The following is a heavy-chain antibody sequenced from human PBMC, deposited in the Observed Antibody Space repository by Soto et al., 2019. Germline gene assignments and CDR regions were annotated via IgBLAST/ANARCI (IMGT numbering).Heavy chain of an antibody. D-gene: IGHD1-1*01. V-gene: IGHV3-74*01. CDR1: GFIFSSHW. J-gene: IGHJ4*02. CDR2: IGPDGSNI. Sequence: SLRLSCAGPGFIFSSHWMHWVRQAPGKGLVGVSHIGPDGSNIWWADSVQSRFTISRDNARNRLYLQMSSLRDEDTAIYYCVRDNNWSFDYWGQGILVTVSS. CDR3: VRDNNWSFDY.